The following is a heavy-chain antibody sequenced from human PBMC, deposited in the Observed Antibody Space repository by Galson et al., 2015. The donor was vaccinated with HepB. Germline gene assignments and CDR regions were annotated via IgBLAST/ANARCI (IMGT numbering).Heavy chain of an antibody. V-gene: IGHV7-4-1*02. J-gene: IGHJ6*03. CDR1: GYSFTSYA. Sequence: SVKVSCKASGYSFTSYAINWVRQAPGQGLEWMGWINTASRNPTYAQGFTGRFVFSMDTSVSTAYLQISSLQAEDSAVYYCARKYFYYYYMDVWGQGTLVTVSS. CDR2: INTASRNP. CDR3: ARKYFYYYYMDV.